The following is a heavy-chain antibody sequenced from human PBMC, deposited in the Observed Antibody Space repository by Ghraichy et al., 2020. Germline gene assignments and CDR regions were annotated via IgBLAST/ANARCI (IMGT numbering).Heavy chain of an antibody. CDR2: INHSGST. CDR3: ARRLRGYCSSTSCYGRFDP. D-gene: IGHD2-2*01. CDR1: GGSFSGYY. Sequence: SETLSLTCAVYGGSFSGYYWSWIRQPPGKGLEWIGEINHSGSTNYNPSLKSRVTISVVTSKNQFSLKLSSVTAADTAVYYCARRLRGYCSSTSCYGRFDPWGQGTLVTVSS. J-gene: IGHJ5*02. V-gene: IGHV4-34*01.